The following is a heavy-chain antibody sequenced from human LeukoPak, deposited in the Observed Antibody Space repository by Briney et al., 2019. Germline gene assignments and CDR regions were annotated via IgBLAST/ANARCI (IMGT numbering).Heavy chain of an antibody. D-gene: IGHD3-10*01. Sequence: GGSLRLPCAASGFTFSSYAMSWVRQAPGKGLECVSSISGSRGITYYADSVKGRFTISRDNSKNTLYLQMNSLRAEDTAVYYCAKDQSISGSYYNYFDYWGQGTLVTVSS. CDR2: ISGSRGIT. CDR3: AKDQSISGSYYNYFDY. V-gene: IGHV3-23*01. CDR1: GFTFSSYA. J-gene: IGHJ4*02.